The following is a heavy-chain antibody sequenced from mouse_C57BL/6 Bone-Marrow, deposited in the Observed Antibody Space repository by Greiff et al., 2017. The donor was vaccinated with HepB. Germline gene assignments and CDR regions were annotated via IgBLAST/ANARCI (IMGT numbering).Heavy chain of an antibody. D-gene: IGHD1-1*01. Sequence: ESGPGILQPSQTLSLTCSFSGFSLSTFGMGVGWIRQPSGKGLEWLAHIWWDDDKYYNPALKSRLTISKDTSKNQVFLKIANVDTADTATYYCAPYYGSSPYWYFDVWGTGTTVTVSS. V-gene: IGHV8-8*01. CDR1: GFSLSTFGMG. J-gene: IGHJ1*03. CDR3: APYYGSSPYWYFDV. CDR2: IWWDDDK.